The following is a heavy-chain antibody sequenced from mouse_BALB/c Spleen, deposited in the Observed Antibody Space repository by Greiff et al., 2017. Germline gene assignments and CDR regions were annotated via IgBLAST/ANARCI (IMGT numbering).Heavy chain of an antibody. V-gene: IGHV5-6-3*01. CDR2: INSNGGST. CDR3: AREESYGNYLAY. J-gene: IGHJ3*01. D-gene: IGHD2-1*01. CDR1: GFTFSSYG. Sequence: EVQRVESGGGLVQPGGSLKLSCAASGFTFSSYGMSWVRQTPDKRLELVATINSNGGSTYYPDSVKGRFTISRDNAKNTLYLQMSSLKSEDTAMYYCAREESYGNYLAYWGQGTLVTVSA.